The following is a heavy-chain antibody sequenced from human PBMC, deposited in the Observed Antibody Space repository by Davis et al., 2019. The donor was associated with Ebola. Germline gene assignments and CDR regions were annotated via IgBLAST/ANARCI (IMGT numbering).Heavy chain of an antibody. Sequence: AASVKVSCKASGYTFTGYYMHWVRQAPGQGLEWMGWINTNTGNPTYAQGFTGRFVFSLDTSVSTAYLQISSLKAEDTAVYYCARGLLWFGELTLYYFDYWGQGTLVTVSS. D-gene: IGHD3-10*01. V-gene: IGHV7-4-1*02. CDR2: INTNTGNP. J-gene: IGHJ4*02. CDR3: ARGLLWFGELTLYYFDY. CDR1: GYTFTGYY.